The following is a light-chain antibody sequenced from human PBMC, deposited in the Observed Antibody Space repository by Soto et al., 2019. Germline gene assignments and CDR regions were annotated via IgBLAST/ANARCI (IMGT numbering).Light chain of an antibody. J-gene: IGLJ1*01. Sequence: QSVLAQPASVSGSPGQSITISCTGTSSDVGAYXXXXXXXXXXXXAPKLIISEVTNRPSGVSDRFSGSKSGNTASLTISGLQAEDEADYYCASLTTTNFVFGSGTKVTVL. V-gene: IGLV2-14*01. CDR3: ASLTTTNFV. CDR1: SSDVGAYXX. CDR2: EVT.